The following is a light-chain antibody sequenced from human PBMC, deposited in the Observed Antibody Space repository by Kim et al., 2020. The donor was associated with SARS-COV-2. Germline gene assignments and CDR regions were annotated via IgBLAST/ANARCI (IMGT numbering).Light chain of an antibody. CDR1: SLRSYY. V-gene: IGLV3-19*01. Sequence: VALGQTVRITCQGDSLRSYYASWYQQKPGQAPVLIIYGKNNRPSGIPDRFSGSSSGNTASLTITGAQAEDEADYYCNSRDSSGNRVFGGGTQLTVL. CDR2: GKN. J-gene: IGLJ3*02. CDR3: NSRDSSGNRV.